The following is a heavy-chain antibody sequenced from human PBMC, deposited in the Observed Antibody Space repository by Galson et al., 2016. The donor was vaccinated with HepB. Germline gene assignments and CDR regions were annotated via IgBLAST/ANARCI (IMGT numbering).Heavy chain of an antibody. CDR3: ARSYYSKYFDY. V-gene: IGHV1-46*01. Sequence: SVKASCKASGYAFTNFYIHWVRQAPGQGLEWMGIINTTAGSTTYEQKFQGRVSMTRDTSTSTVYMELNSLTSEDTAVYFCARSYYSKYFDYWGQGTLVTVSS. J-gene: IGHJ4*02. CDR1: GYAFTNFY. CDR2: INTTAGST. D-gene: IGHD3-22*01.